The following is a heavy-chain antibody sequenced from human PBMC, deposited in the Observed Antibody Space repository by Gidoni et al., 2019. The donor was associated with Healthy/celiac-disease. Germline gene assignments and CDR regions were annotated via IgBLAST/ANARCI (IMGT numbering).Heavy chain of an antibody. CDR2: IYPGDSDT. V-gene: IGHV5-51*01. CDR3: ARPPYGSGSYVGGEGEDY. Sequence: EVQLVQSGAEVKKPGESLKISCKGSGYSFTSYWIGWVRQMPGKGLEWMGSIYPGDSDTRYSPSFQGQVTISADKSISTAYLQWSSLKASDTAMYYCARPPYGSGSYVGGEGEDYWGQGTLVTVSS. J-gene: IGHJ4*02. D-gene: IGHD3-10*01. CDR1: GYSFTSYW.